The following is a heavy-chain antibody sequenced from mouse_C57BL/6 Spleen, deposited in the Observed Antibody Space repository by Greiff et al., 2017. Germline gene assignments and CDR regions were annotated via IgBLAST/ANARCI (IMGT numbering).Heavy chain of an antibody. Sequence: VQLQQPGAELVMPGASVKLSCKASGYTFTSYWMHWVKQRPGQGLEWIGEIYPSDSYPNYNQKFKGKSTLTVDKSSSTDYMQHSSLTAEDSAVYYCARLGTLYYFDYWGQGTTLTVSS. CDR3: ARLGTLYYFDY. CDR2: IYPSDSYP. V-gene: IGHV1-69*01. CDR1: GYTFTSYW. D-gene: IGHD3-3*01. J-gene: IGHJ2*01.